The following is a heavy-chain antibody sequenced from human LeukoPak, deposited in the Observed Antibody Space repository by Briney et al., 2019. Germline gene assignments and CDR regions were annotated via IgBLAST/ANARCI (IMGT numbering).Heavy chain of an antibody. CDR2: IYYSGST. CDR3: ARRTTVSHEPFDY. J-gene: IGHJ4*02. D-gene: IGHD4-11*01. CDR1: GGSISSSNYF. Sequence: KSSETLSLTCTVSGGSISSSNYFWGWIRQPPGKGLEWIGSIYYSGSTYYNPSLESRVTISVDTSKNQFSLKLRSVTAADTAVYYCARRTTVSHEPFDYWGQGTLVTVSS. V-gene: IGHV4-39*01.